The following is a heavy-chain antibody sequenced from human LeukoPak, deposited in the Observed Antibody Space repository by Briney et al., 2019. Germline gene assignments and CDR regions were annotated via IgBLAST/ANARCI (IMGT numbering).Heavy chain of an antibody. V-gene: IGHV4-39*07. CDR1: GGSISSSSYY. CDR2: FYYSRST. Sequence: AETLSLTCTVSGGSISSSSYYWGWIRQPPGKGLVWIGRFYYSRSTYYNASLMSRVTISIDTSKNQFSLKLSSVTAEDTAVYYCARINPLRGYSYGYIYYYYYYMDVWGKGTTVTVSS. D-gene: IGHD5-18*01. J-gene: IGHJ6*03. CDR3: ARINPLRGYSYGYIYYYYYYMDV.